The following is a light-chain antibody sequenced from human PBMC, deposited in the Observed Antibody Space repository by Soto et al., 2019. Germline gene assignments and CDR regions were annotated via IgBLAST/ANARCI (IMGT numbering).Light chain of an antibody. Sequence: QSALTQPASVSGSPGQSITISCTGTSSDIGGYNFVSWYQQHPGKAPKLIIYEVSGRPSGVSNRFSGSKSGNTASLTISGLQAEDEADYYRCSYAGSTTYVFGTGTKVAVL. CDR1: SSDIGGYNF. J-gene: IGLJ1*01. CDR2: EVS. V-gene: IGLV2-23*02. CDR3: CSYAGSTTYV.